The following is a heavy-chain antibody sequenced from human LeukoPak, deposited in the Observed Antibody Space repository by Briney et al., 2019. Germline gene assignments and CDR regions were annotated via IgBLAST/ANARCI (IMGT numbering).Heavy chain of an antibody. CDR1: GYTFTGYY. CDR3: ARAVAGENWYFDL. CDR2: INPNSGGT. D-gene: IGHD6-19*01. Sequence: ASVKVSCKASGYTFTGYYMHWVRQAPGQGLEWMGWINPNSGGTNYAQKFQGRVTMTRDMSTSTVYMELSSLRSEDTAVYYCARAVAGENWYFDLWGRGTLVTVSS. J-gene: IGHJ2*01. V-gene: IGHV1-2*02.